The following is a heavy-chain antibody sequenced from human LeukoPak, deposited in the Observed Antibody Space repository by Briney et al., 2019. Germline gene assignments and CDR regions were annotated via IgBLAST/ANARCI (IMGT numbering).Heavy chain of an antibody. Sequence: GGSLRLYCAASGFTFSSYWMHWVRQAPGKGLVWVSRIKSDGSETNYADSVKGRFTVSRDNAKNTLSLQMNSLRAEDTAVYYCTSDRVYYGLDIWGQGTTVSVS. CDR2: IKSDGSET. V-gene: IGHV3-74*01. CDR1: GFTFSSYW. CDR3: TSDRVYYGLDI. J-gene: IGHJ6*02.